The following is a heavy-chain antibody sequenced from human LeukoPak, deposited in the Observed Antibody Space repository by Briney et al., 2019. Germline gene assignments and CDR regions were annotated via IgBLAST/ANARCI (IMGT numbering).Heavy chain of an antibody. J-gene: IGHJ4*02. CDR3: ARSNQADDY. D-gene: IGHD1-14*01. V-gene: IGHV3-74*01. CDR2: INPGGSSI. CDR1: GFTFSSYW. Sequence: GGSLRLSCAASGFTFSSYWMHWARQVPGKGLVWVSRINPGGSSIAYADSVKGRFTISRDNAKNTLYLQMDSLRAEDTAVYYCARSNQADDYWGQGTLDTVSS.